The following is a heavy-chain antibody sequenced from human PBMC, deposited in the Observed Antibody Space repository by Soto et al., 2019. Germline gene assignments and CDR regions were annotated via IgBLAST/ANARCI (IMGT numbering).Heavy chain of an antibody. V-gene: IGHV3-23*01. CDR3: ARKVPGSTTRPDSCYFDL. CDR2: IGGVGDAT. CDR1: GFTFISYA. D-gene: IGHD3-10*01. Sequence: EVQLLESGGGLVQPGGSLRLSCAASGFTFISYAMNWVRQAPGKGLQWVSAIGGVGDATFYADSVKGRFTISRDNSRNTLTLQMNSLVADETAVYYCARKVPGSTTRPDSCYFDLWGRGTLVTVSS. J-gene: IGHJ2*01.